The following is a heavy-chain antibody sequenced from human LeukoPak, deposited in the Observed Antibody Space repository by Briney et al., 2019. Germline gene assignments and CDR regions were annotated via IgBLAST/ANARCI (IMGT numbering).Heavy chain of an antibody. CDR3: ARRPITISGGFDI. CDR2: IYYSGST. Sequence: SETLSLTRTVSGGSISSSSYYWSWIRQPPGKGLEWIGYIYYSGSTNYNPSLKSRVTISVDTSKNQFSLKLSSVTAADTAVYYCARRPITISGGFDIWGQGTMVTVSS. D-gene: IGHD3-3*01. CDR1: GGSISSSSYY. J-gene: IGHJ3*02. V-gene: IGHV4-61*01.